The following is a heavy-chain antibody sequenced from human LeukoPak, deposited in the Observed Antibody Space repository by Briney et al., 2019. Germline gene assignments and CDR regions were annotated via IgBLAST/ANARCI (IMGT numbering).Heavy chain of an antibody. Sequence: GGSLRLSCAASGFTFSSYGMHWVRQAPGKGLEWVAFIRYDGSNKYYADSVKGRFTISGDNSKNTLYLQMNSLRAEDTAVYYCAKDGGEYYDILTGYYPRLYYMDVWGKGTTVTISS. J-gene: IGHJ6*03. D-gene: IGHD3-9*01. V-gene: IGHV3-30*02. CDR1: GFTFSSYG. CDR2: IRYDGSNK. CDR3: AKDGGEYYDILTGYYPRLYYMDV.